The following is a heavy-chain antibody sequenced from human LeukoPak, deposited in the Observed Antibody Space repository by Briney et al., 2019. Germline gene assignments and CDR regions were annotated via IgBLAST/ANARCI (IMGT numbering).Heavy chain of an antibody. CDR2: IYNSGST. D-gene: IGHD6-19*01. Sequence: PSETLSLTCTVSGVSIGGFYWGWIRQPPGKGLEWIGYIYNSGSTNCNPSLKSRVTISLDTSNNQFSLRLSSVTAADTAVYFCARRLVTVAGPCDYWGQGTLVTVSS. V-gene: IGHV4-59*08. CDR3: ARRLVTVAGPCDY. CDR1: GVSIGGFY. J-gene: IGHJ4*02.